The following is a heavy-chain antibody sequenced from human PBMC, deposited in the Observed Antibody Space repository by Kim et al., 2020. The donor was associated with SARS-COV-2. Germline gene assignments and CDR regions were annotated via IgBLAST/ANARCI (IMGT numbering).Heavy chain of an antibody. CDR3: ASSAPDLIAFDSSSPHYGMDV. CDR1: GGTFSSYA. J-gene: IGHJ6*02. CDR2: IIPIFGTA. D-gene: IGHD6-13*01. V-gene: IGHV1-69*13. Sequence: SVKVSCKASGGTFSSYAISWVRQAPGQGLEWMGGIIPIFGTANYAQKFQGRVTITADESTSTAYMELSSLRSEDTAVYYCASSAPDLIAFDSSSPHYGMDVWGQGTTVTVSS.